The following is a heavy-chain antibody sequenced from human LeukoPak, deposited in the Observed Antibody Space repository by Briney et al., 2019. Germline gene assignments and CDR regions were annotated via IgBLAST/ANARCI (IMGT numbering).Heavy chain of an antibody. J-gene: IGHJ4*02. CDR2: ISGSGGST. V-gene: IGHV3-23*01. CDR3: AKDLVPAARGYYFDY. CDR1: GFTFSSYA. D-gene: IGHD2-2*01. Sequence: GGSLRLSCAASGFTFSSYAMSWVRQAPGKGLEWVSAISGSGGSTYYADSVKGRFTISRDNSKNTLYLQMNSLRAEDTAAYYCAKDLVPAARGYYFDYWGQGTLVTVSS.